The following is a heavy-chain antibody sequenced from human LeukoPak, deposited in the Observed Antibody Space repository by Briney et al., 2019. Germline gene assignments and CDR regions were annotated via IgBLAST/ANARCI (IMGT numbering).Heavy chain of an antibody. J-gene: IGHJ6*02. CDR3: ARGTFYKSMDV. Sequence: ASVKVSCKASGYTFAKYGMSWVRQAPGQGLEWMGWISSYNRNIDYAQNLQGRVTMTADTSTSTAYMELRSLRSDDTAVYYCARGTFYKSMDVWGQGTTVTVSS. D-gene: IGHD2/OR15-2a*01. CDR1: GYTFAKYG. V-gene: IGHV1-18*01. CDR2: ISSYNRNI.